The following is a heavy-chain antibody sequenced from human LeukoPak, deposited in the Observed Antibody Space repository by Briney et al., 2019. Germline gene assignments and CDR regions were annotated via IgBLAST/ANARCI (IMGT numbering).Heavy chain of an antibody. V-gene: IGHV4-31*03. J-gene: IGHJ4*02. CDR1: GGSISSGGYY. CDR3: ARSVIVVGSFDY. CDR2: IYYSGST. Sequence: SETLSLTCTVSGGSISSGGYYWSWIRQHPGKGLEWIGYIYYSGSTYYNPSLKSRVTISVDTSKNQFSLKLSSVTAADTAVYYCARSVIVVGSFDYWGQGTLVTVSS. D-gene: IGHD3-22*01.